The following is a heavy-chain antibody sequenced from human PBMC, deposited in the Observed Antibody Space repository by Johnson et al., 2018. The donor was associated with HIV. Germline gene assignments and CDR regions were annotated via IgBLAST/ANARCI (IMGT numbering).Heavy chain of an antibody. V-gene: IGHV3-9*01. CDR2: MSWNSGII. J-gene: IGHJ3*02. Sequence: VQLVESGGGLVQPGRSLRLSCAASGFTFDDYAMHWVRQAPGKGLEWVSGMSWNSGIIGYADSVKGRFTISRDNAKNSMYLQVNRLRPDDTAVYYCAKDSGSDQGRDGAFDIWGQGTMVTVSS. CDR1: GFTFDDYA. D-gene: IGHD5-12*01. CDR3: AKDSGSDQGRDGAFDI.